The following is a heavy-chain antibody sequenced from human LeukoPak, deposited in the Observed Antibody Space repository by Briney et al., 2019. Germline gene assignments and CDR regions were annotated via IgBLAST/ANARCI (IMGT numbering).Heavy chain of an antibody. V-gene: IGHV3-74*01. Sequence: GGSLRLSCAASEFTFNNYWMHWVRQAPGKGLVWVSRINGDGGSTNYADSVKGRFTISGDNAKNTLYLQMNSLRAEDTAVYYCARAKKYIQMWSSGNYYYMDVWGKGTTVTVSS. D-gene: IGHD5-18*01. J-gene: IGHJ6*03. CDR1: EFTFNNYW. CDR3: ARAKKYIQMWSSGNYYYMDV. CDR2: INGDGGST.